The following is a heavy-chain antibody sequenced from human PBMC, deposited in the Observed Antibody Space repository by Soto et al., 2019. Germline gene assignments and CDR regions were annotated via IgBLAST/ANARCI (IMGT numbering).Heavy chain of an antibody. CDR1: GGSISSGDYY. Sequence: SETLSLTCTVSGGSISSGDYYWSWIRQPPGKGLEWIGYIYYSGSTYYNPSLKSRVTISVDTSKNQFSLKLSSVTAADTAVYYCARYYYGSGSLDYWGQGTLVTVSS. V-gene: IGHV4-30-4*01. D-gene: IGHD3-10*01. CDR3: ARYYYGSGSLDY. J-gene: IGHJ4*02. CDR2: IYYSGST.